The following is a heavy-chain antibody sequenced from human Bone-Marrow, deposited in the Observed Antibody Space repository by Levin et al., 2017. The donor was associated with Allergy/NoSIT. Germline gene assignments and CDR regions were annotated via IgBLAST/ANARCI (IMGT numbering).Heavy chain of an antibody. Sequence: GESLKISCKGSGYIFRSYWIGWVRQTPGKGLEWMGIIYPEDSDTRYSPSFQGQVTISVDKSINTAYLQWSSLKASDSAIYYCAISPPPGILDIWGQGTTVTVSS. V-gene: IGHV5-51*01. D-gene: IGHD1-14*01. CDR3: AISPPPGILDI. CDR2: IYPEDSDT. CDR1: GYIFRSYW. J-gene: IGHJ6*02.